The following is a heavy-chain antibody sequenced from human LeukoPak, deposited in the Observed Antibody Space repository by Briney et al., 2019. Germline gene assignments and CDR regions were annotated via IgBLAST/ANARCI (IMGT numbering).Heavy chain of an antibody. CDR3: ATCGGDCPGWSGWLDP. CDR1: GGTFSSYA. D-gene: IGHD2-21*02. Sequence: GSSVKVSCKASGGTFSSYAISWVRQAPGQGLEWMGRIIPILGIANYAQKFQGRVTITADKSTSTAYMELSSLRSEDTAVYYCATCGGDCPGWSGWLDPWGQGTLVTVSS. J-gene: IGHJ5*02. CDR2: IIPILGIA. V-gene: IGHV1-69*04.